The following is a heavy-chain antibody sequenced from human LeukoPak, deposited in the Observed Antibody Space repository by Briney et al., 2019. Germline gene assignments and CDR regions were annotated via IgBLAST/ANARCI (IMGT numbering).Heavy chain of an antibody. J-gene: IGHJ4*02. Sequence: PGGSLRLSCSASGFTFSSYEMNWVRQAPGKGLEWVSLISGDGGSTYYADSVKGRFTISRDNSKNSLYLQMNSLRTEDTALYYCAKDRAMIVVVSHFDYWGQGTLVTVSS. CDR1: GFTFSSYE. V-gene: IGHV3-43*02. CDR2: ISGDGGST. CDR3: AKDRAMIVVVSHFDY. D-gene: IGHD3-22*01.